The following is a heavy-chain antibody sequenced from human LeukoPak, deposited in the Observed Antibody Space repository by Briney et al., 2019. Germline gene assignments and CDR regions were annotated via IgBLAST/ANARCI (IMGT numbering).Heavy chain of an antibody. CDR1: GFTFITYA. V-gene: IGHV3-23*01. CDR2: ISGSGGST. CDR3: AKDGPFIVAAS. D-gene: IGHD5-12*01. J-gene: IGHJ4*02. Sequence: GGSLRLSCAASGFTFITYAMSWARQAPGKGLEWVSAISGSGGSTYYADSVKGRFTISRDNSKNTLYLQMNSLRAEDTAVYYCAKDGPFIVAASWGQGTLVTVSS.